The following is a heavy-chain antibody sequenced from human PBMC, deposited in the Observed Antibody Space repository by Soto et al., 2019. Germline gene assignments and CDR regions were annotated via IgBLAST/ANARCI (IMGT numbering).Heavy chain of an antibody. CDR1: GFTFSSYG. J-gene: IGHJ6*03. V-gene: IGHV3-30*18. CDR3: AKDQYYYGSGSYSPTYYDYYMDV. CDR2: ISYDGSNK. D-gene: IGHD3-10*01. Sequence: ESGGGVVQPGRSLRLSCAASGFTFSSYGMHWVRQAPGKGLEWVAVISYDGSNKYYADSVKGRFTISRDNSKNTLYLQMNSLGAEDTAVYYCAKDQYYYGSGSYSPTYYDYYMDVWGKGTTVTVSS.